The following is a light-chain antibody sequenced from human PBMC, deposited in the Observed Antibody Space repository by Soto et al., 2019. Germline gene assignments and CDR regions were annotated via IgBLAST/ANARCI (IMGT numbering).Light chain of an antibody. Sequence: DLQMTQSPSSLSASVGERVSITCRASQTISNCLKWYQQNPGKAPKLLIYAASNLQNGVPSRFRGNGSGKDFNITNNSLQREDCATYYRQERSSIPYTFGQGTKLEMK. J-gene: IGKJ2*01. CDR1: QTISNC. CDR2: AAS. CDR3: QERSSIPYT. V-gene: IGKV1-39*01.